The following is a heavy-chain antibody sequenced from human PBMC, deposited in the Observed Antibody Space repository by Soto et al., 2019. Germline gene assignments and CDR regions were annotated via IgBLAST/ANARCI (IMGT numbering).Heavy chain of an antibody. CDR1: GGSFSGYY. CDR3: ARAPRAYDILTGYYVKGYYYYGMDV. D-gene: IGHD3-9*01. Sequence: SETLSLTCAVYGGSFSGYYWSWIRQPPGKGLEWIGEINHSGSTNYNPSLKSRVTISVDTSKNQFSLKLSSVTAADTAVYYCARAPRAYDILTGYYVKGYYYYGMDVWGQGTTVT. V-gene: IGHV4-34*01. CDR2: INHSGST. J-gene: IGHJ6*02.